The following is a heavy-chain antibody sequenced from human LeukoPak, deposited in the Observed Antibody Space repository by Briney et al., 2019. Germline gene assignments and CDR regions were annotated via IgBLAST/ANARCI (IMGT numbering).Heavy chain of an antibody. J-gene: IGHJ4*02. CDR2: IHNSGST. V-gene: IGHV4-31*03. D-gene: IGHD3-22*01. Sequence: PSQTLSLTCTVSGGSINSGTYYWSWIRQHPGKGLEWIGYIHNSGSTSYNPSLKSRVTMSVDTSKNQFSLTLSSVTAADTAVYYCAGNTYYFDSSDYYSDNWGQGALVTVSS. CDR3: AGNTYYFDSSDYYSDN. CDR1: GGSINSGTYY.